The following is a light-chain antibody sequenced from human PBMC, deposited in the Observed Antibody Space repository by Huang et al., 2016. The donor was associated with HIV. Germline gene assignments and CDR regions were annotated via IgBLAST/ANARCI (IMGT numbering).Light chain of an antibody. CDR2: GAS. CDR1: QSSSNS. Sequence: EIEMTQSPDTLAVSPGETATLSCRARQSSSNSLAWYQHQPGQTPRLLFYGASTRATGGVARLSGGGSGTEFTLTISSLQSEDVAVYYCQQYNNWPPNTFGQGTKLEIK. CDR3: QQYNNWPPNT. V-gene: IGKV3-15*01. J-gene: IGKJ2*01.